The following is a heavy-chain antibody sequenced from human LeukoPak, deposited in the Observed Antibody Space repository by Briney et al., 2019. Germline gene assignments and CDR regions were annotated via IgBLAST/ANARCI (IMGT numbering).Heavy chain of an antibody. Sequence: GGSLRLSCAAAGFDFNTYAMTWVRQAPGKGLEWVSSITNSGTSTYYADSVKGRYTISRDNSKNMLYLQMNSLRGDDMAIYYCAKELTRTAPIPQSGSDPWGQGTLVIVSS. CDR3: AKELTRTAPIPQSGSDP. CDR2: ITNSGTST. V-gene: IGHV3-23*01. J-gene: IGHJ5*02. CDR1: GFDFNTYA. D-gene: IGHD2-2*01.